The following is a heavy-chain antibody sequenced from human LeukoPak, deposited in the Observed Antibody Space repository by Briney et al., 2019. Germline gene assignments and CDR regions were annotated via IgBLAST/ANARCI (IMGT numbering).Heavy chain of an antibody. CDR3: ARGARDYYDSSGYYTY. V-gene: IGHV1-2*06. CDR2: INPNSGGT. D-gene: IGHD3-22*01. J-gene: IGHJ4*02. CDR1: GYTFTGYY. Sequence: ASVKVSCKASGYTFTGYYMHWVRQAPGQGLEWMGRINPNSGGTNYEQKFQGRVTMTRDTSISTAYMELSRLRSDDTAVYYCARGARDYYDSSGYYTYWGQGTLVTVSS.